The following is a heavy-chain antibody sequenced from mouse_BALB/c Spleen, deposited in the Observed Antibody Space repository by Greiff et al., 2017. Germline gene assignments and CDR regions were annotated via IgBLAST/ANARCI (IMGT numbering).Heavy chain of an antibody. CDR3: ARSSYDVDAMDY. V-gene: IGHV1S135*01. D-gene: IGHD2-14*01. CDR1: GYSFTSYY. Sequence: ESGPELMKPGASVKISCKASGYSFTSYYMHWVKQSHGKSLEWIGYIDPFNGGTSYNQKFKGKATLTVDKSSSTAYMHLSSLTSEDSAVYYCARSSYDVDAMDYWGQGTSVTVSS. CDR2: IDPFNGGT. J-gene: IGHJ4*01.